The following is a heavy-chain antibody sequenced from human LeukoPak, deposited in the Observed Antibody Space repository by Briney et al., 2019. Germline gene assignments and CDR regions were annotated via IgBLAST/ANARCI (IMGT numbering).Heavy chain of an antibody. CDR1: GYSITSYL. J-gene: IGHJ6*03. CDR3: ARRSQTYYYDSSGPSYDYYYMDV. Sequence: AESLKISCKGSGYSITSYLIGWVRPMPGKGLELIWIIYPGDSANYYKTSFQSQITISADKSISTAYLPWSTLKASGTAMYYCARRSQTYYYDSSGPSYDYYYMDVWGKGTTVTVSS. D-gene: IGHD3-22*01. V-gene: IGHV5-51*01. CDR2: IYPGDSAN.